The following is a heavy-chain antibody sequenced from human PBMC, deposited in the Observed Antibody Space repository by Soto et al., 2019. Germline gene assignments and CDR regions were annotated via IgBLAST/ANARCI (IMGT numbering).Heavy chain of an antibody. V-gene: IGHV1-69*01. CDR3: ARVLVGCTGGNCYYYYGMDV. CDR1: GGTFSSCA. J-gene: IGHJ6*02. Sequence: QVQLVQSGAEVKKPGSSVKVSCKASGGTFSSCAITWVRQAPGQGLEWMGGIIPFFGTANYAQKFQGRVTITAYESTSTAYMELSSLRYEDTAVYYCARVLVGCTGGNCYYYYGMDVWGQGTTVIVSS. CDR2: IIPFFGTA. D-gene: IGHD2-8*02.